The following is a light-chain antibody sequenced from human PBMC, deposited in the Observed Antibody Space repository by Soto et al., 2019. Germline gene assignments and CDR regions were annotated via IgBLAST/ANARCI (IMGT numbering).Light chain of an antibody. CDR2: DVS. V-gene: IGLV2-8*01. Sequence: QSALTQPPSASGSPGHSVTISCTGTSSDVGGYNYVSWYQQHPGKAPKFLIFDVSRRPSGVPDRFSGSKSGNTASLTVSGLQADDEADYYCSSYAGSNNPVIFGGGTKLTVL. CDR3: SSYAGSNNPVI. CDR1: SSDVGGYNY. J-gene: IGLJ2*01.